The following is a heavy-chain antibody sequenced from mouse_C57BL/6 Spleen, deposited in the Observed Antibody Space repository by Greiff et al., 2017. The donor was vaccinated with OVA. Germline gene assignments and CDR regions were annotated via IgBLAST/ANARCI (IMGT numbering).Heavy chain of an antibody. J-gene: IGHJ1*03. CDR1: GFPITSGYY. CDR3: AGDSGRFDDYDVGWYFDV. CDR2: ITHSGET. D-gene: IGHD2-4*01. V-gene: IGHV12-3*01. Sequence: VKLLESGPGLVKPSQSLFLTCSITGFPITSGYYWIWIRQSPGKPLEWMGYITHSGETFYNPSLQSPISITRETSKNQFFLQLNSVTTEDTAMYYCAGDSGRFDDYDVGWYFDVWGTGTTVTVSS.